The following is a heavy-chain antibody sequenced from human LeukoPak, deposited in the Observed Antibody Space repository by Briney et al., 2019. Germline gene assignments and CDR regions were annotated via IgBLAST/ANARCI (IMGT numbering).Heavy chain of an antibody. CDR2: INPNSGGT. Sequence: ASVKVSCKASGYTFTGYYMHWVRQAPGQGLEWMGWINPNSGGTNYAQKFQGRVTMTRDTSISTAYMELSRLRSDDTAVYYCARGYDFWSGLWFDPWGQGTLVTVSS. D-gene: IGHD3-3*01. CDR3: ARGYDFWSGLWFDP. CDR1: GYTFTGYY. V-gene: IGHV1-2*02. J-gene: IGHJ5*02.